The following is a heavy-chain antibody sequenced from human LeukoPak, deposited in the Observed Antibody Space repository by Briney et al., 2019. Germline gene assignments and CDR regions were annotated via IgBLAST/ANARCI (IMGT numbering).Heavy chain of an antibody. CDR1: GGSIAGFY. D-gene: IGHD5-12*01. CDR3: ARQGATIYDAFDI. Sequence: SETLSLTCTVSGGSIAGFYWSWFRQSPGKGLEWIGYMYYSGSTYYNPSLKGRVSLSVDTSKNQFSLKLSSVTAADTAVYYCARQGATIYDAFDIWGQGTMVTVSS. V-gene: IGHV4-59*08. CDR2: MYYSGST. J-gene: IGHJ3*02.